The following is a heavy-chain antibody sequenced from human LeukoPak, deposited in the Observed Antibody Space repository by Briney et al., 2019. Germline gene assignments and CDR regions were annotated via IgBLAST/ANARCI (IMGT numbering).Heavy chain of an antibody. CDR3: ARLNGDDSSGYYLGAGYMDV. J-gene: IGHJ6*03. V-gene: IGHV1-69*05. CDR2: IIPIFGTA. CDR1: GGTFSSYA. Sequence: SVKASCKASGGTFSSYAISWVRQAPGQGLEWMGGIIPIFGTANYAQKFQGRVTITTDESTSTAYMELSSLRSEDTAVYYCARLNGDDSSGYYLGAGYMDVWGKGTTVTVSS. D-gene: IGHD3-22*01.